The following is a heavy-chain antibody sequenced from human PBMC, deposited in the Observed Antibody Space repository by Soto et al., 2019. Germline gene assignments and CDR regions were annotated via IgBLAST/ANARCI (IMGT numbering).Heavy chain of an antibody. Sequence: QVQLVQSGAEVKKPGSSVKVSCKASRGTFSSYAISWVRQAPGQGLEWMGGIIPIFGTANYAQKFQGRVTITADESTSTAYMELSSLRSEDTAVYYCARGRYCSSTSCYTYNWFDPWGQGTLVTVSS. V-gene: IGHV1-69*01. CDR2: IIPIFGTA. CDR1: RGTFSSYA. J-gene: IGHJ5*02. CDR3: ARGRYCSSTSCYTYNWFDP. D-gene: IGHD2-2*02.